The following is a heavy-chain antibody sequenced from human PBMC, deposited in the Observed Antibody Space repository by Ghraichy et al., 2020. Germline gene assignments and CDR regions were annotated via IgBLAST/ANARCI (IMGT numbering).Heavy chain of an antibody. Sequence: SETLSLTCAVSGGSISSSNWWSWVRQPPGKGLEWIGEIYHSGSTNYNPSLKSRVTISVDKSKNQFSLKLSSVTAADTAVYYCARDLIGPYGGNSAGVDYWGQGTLVTVSS. V-gene: IGHV4-4*02. J-gene: IGHJ4*02. D-gene: IGHD4-23*01. CDR2: IYHSGST. CDR3: ARDLIGPYGGNSAGVDY. CDR1: GGSISSSNW.